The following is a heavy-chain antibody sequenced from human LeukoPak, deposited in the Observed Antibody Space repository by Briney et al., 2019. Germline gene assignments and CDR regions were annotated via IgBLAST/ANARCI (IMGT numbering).Heavy chain of an antibody. J-gene: IGHJ5*02. CDR3: ARDLSGVGKGEYQPRLRYNWFDP. CDR1: GGSISSGGYY. Sequence: SETLSLTCTVSGGSISSGGYYWSWIRQHPGKGLEWIGYIYYSGSTYYNPSLKSRVTISVDTSKNQFSLKLSSVTAADTAVYYCARDLSGVGKGEYQPRLRYNWFDPWGQGTLVTVSS. D-gene: IGHD2-2*01. CDR2: IYYSGST. V-gene: IGHV4-31*03.